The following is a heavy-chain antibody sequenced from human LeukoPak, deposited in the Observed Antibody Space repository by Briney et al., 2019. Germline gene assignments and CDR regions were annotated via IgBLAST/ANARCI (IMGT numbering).Heavy chain of an antibody. Sequence: GGSLRLSWAASGFTFSSYWMSWVRQAPGKGLEWVANIKQDGSEKYYVDSVKGRFTISRDNAKNSLYLQMNSLRAEDTAVYYCAREASITMVRGVFPPYYMDVWGKGTTVTVSS. V-gene: IGHV3-7*01. J-gene: IGHJ6*03. CDR1: GFTFSSYW. D-gene: IGHD3-10*01. CDR3: AREASITMVRGVFPPYYMDV. CDR2: IKQDGSEK.